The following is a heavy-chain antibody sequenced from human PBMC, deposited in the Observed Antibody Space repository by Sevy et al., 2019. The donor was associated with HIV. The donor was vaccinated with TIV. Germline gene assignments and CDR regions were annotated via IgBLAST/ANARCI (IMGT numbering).Heavy chain of an antibody. Sequence: GGSLRLSCAGSGFTFSSYAMHWVRQAPGKGLEWLAVISYDGSLKLHADSVRGRFTISRDNSKNTVYLQMNSLRAEDTAVYYCAKDQGDYIWGTYRHWGQGTLVTVSS. CDR2: ISYDGSLK. J-gene: IGHJ4*02. V-gene: IGHV3-30*04. CDR3: AKDQGDYIWGTYRH. CDR1: GFTFSSYA. D-gene: IGHD3-16*02.